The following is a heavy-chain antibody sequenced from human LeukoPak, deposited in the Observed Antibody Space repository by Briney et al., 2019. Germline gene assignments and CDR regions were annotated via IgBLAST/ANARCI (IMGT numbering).Heavy chain of an antibody. V-gene: IGHV3-30-3*01. CDR1: GFTFRNYA. D-gene: IGHD3-3*01. CDR3: ARDEAYDFWSGYDY. J-gene: IGHJ4*02. Sequence: PGGSLRLSCAASGFTFRNYAIHWVRQAPGKGLEWVAVISYDGSNKYYADSVKGRFTISRDNSKNTLYLQMNSLRAEDTAVYYCARDEAYDFWSGYDYWGQGTLVTVSS. CDR2: ISYDGSNK.